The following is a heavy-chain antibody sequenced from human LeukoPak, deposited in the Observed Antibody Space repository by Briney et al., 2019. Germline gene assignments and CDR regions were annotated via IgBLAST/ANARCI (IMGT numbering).Heavy chain of an antibody. D-gene: IGHD5-18*01. Sequence: SETLSLTCTVSGGSISSYYWSWVRQPPGKGLEWIGYIYYSGSTNYNPSLKSRVTISVDTSKNQFSLKLSSVTAADTAVYYCAREGGGYSYGYYYYYYMDVWGKGTTVTVSS. CDR3: AREGGGYSYGYYYYYYMDV. CDR1: GGSISSYY. V-gene: IGHV4-59*01. CDR2: IYYSGST. J-gene: IGHJ6*03.